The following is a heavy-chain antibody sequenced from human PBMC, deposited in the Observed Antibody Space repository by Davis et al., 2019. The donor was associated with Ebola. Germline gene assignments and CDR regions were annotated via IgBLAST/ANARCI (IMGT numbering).Heavy chain of an antibody. D-gene: IGHD3-16*01. V-gene: IGHV4-4*02. Sequence: SETLSLTCAVSGGSISSNYWWTWVRQPPGKGLEWIGEVYHSESTNYNPSLKSRVTLSVDTSNNQFSLSLNSVTAADTAVYYCARADYTRYFDHWGRGTVVTVSP. CDR1: GGSISSNYW. CDR2: VYHSEST. J-gene: IGHJ4*02. CDR3: ARADYTRYFDH.